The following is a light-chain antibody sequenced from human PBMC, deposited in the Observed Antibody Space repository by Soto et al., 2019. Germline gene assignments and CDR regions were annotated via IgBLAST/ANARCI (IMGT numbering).Light chain of an antibody. CDR1: SSNIGANYD. Sequence: QSVLTQPPSVSGAPGQRVTISCTGSSSNIGANYDVHWYQQRPGTAPKLLIFGNNNRPSGVPDRFSGSKSGTSASLAITGLQAEDEADYYCQSYDSSLNTFYVFGTGTKVTVL. V-gene: IGLV1-40*01. CDR2: GNN. J-gene: IGLJ1*01. CDR3: QSYDSSLNTFYV.